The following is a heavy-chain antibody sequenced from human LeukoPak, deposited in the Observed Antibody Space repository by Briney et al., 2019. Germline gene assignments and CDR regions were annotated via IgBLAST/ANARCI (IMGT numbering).Heavy chain of an antibody. J-gene: IGHJ4*02. V-gene: IGHV4-61*05. CDR2: ISYRGST. CDR1: GGSINSRSDY. Sequence: SETLSLTCTVSGGSINSRSDYWGWIRQPPGKGLEWIGYISYRGSTNHNPSLKSRVTISVDTSKNQFSLSLSSVTAADTAVYYCARHMAGAANFGYWGQGTLVTVSS. D-gene: IGHD6-19*01. CDR3: ARHMAGAANFGY.